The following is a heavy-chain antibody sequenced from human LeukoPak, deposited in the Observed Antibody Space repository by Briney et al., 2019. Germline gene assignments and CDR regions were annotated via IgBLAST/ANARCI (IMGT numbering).Heavy chain of an antibody. J-gene: IGHJ4*02. CDR1: GGSISSYY. CDR3: ARAGTYSGSYRFDS. V-gene: IGHV4-59*01. D-gene: IGHD1-26*01. Sequence: EPSETLSLTCTVPGGSISSYYWSWIRQPPGKGLEWIGYIYYSGSTDYNPSLKSRVTISVDTSKNQFSLNLSSVTAADTAVYYCARAGTYSGSYRFDSWGQGTLVTVSS. CDR2: IYYSGST.